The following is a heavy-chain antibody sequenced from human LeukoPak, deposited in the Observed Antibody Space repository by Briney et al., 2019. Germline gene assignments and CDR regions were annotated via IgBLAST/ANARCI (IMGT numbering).Heavy chain of an antibody. J-gene: IGHJ3*02. D-gene: IGHD3-22*01. V-gene: IGHV4-39*07. CDR1: GGSISSSSYY. CDR2: IYYSGST. Sequence: SETLSLTCTVSGGSISSSSYYWGWIRQPPGKGLEWIGSIYYSGSTYYNPSLKSRVTISVDTSKNQFSLKLSSVTAADTAVYYCARAPRLPYYDSRGGAFDIWGQGTMVTVSS. CDR3: ARAPRLPYYDSRGGAFDI.